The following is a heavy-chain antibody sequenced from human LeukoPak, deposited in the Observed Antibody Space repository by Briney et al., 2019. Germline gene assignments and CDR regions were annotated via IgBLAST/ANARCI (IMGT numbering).Heavy chain of an antibody. CDR1: GGSISSSSYY. D-gene: IGHD3-22*01. CDR3: ARANYYDTSGYSRGAFDI. J-gene: IGHJ3*02. V-gene: IGHV4-39*01. Sequence: SETLSLTCTVSGGSISSSSYYWGWIRQPPGKGLEGIGSIYYMGSTYYNPSLKRRLTISVYTSKNQFSLKLSSVTAADTAVYYCARANYYDTSGYSRGAFDIWGQGTMVTVSS. CDR2: IYYMGST.